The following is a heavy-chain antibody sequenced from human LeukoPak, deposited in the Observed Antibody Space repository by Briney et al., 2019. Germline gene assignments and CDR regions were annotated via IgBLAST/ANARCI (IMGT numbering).Heavy chain of an antibody. CDR1: GYTFTRYY. Sequence: ASVKVSCEASGYTFTRYYMHWVRQAPGQGLEWMGMINPSGGSTSYAQKFQGRVSMTRDTSTSTAYMELSSLRSEDTAMYYCASWGSYNWNDGLGHYGLDVWGQGTTVTVSS. V-gene: IGHV1-46*01. CDR3: ASWGSYNWNDGLGHYGLDV. J-gene: IGHJ6*02. D-gene: IGHD1-20*01. CDR2: INPSGGST.